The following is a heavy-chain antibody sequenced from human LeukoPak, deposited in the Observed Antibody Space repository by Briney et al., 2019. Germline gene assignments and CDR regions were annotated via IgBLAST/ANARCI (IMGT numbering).Heavy chain of an antibody. J-gene: IGHJ6*04. CDR2: IYYSGST. D-gene: IGHD3-22*01. V-gene: IGHV4-39*07. Sequence: NPSETLSLTCTVSGGSISSSSYYWGWIRQPPGKGLEWIGSIYYSGSTYYNPSLKSRVTISVDTSKNQFSLKLSSVTAADTAVYYCARDNYYDSSGKDVWGKGTTVTVSS. CDR3: ARDNYYDSSGKDV. CDR1: GGSISSSSYY.